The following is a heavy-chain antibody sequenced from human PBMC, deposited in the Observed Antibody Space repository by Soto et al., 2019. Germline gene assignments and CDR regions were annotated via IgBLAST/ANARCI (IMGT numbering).Heavy chain of an antibody. Sequence: QITLKESGPTLVKPTQTLTLTCTFSGFSLSTSGVGVGWIRQPPGKALAWLALIYWNDDKRYSPSLKSRLTIPKDTSKNQVVLTMTNRDPVDTATYYCAHAETKSIAARRDWVGWFDPWGQGTLVTVSS. J-gene: IGHJ5*02. CDR2: IYWNDDK. CDR3: AHAETKSIAARRDWVGWFDP. D-gene: IGHD6-6*01. V-gene: IGHV2-5*01. CDR1: GFSLSTSGVG.